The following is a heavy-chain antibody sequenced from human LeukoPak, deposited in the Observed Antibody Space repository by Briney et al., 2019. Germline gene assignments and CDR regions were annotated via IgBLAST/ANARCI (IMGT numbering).Heavy chain of an antibody. Sequence: ASVKVSCKASGYTFTGYYMHWVRQATGQGLEWMGWMNPYSGNTGYVQKFQGRVTMTRNTSISTAYMELGSLRSEDTAVYYCARGTAKSRYFDYWGQGTLVTVSS. J-gene: IGHJ4*02. CDR3: ARGTAKSRYFDY. CDR2: MNPYSGNT. CDR1: GYTFTGYY. D-gene: IGHD2-21*02. V-gene: IGHV1-8*02.